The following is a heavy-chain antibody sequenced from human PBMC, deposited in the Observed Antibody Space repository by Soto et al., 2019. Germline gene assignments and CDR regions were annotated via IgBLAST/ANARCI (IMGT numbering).Heavy chain of an antibody. Sequence: VQLVQSGAEVKKPGASVKVSCKASGYTFTNNAIHWVRQAPGQRLEWLGWLNAGNSNREYSQKFQGRIIMTKDTSASTAYMELSSLISEDTAVYYCARCYDFVWGSYRSDAFDIWGQGTMVTVSS. V-gene: IGHV1-3*01. D-gene: IGHD3-16*02. CDR2: LNAGNSNR. J-gene: IGHJ3*02. CDR1: GYTFTNNA. CDR3: ARCYDFVWGSYRSDAFDI.